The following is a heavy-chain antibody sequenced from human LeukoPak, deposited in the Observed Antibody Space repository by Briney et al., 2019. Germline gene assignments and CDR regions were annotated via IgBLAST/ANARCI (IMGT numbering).Heavy chain of an antibody. CDR1: GFTSNTYG. V-gene: IGHV3-23*01. CDR3: ATYRAWVTMIRGPEH. J-gene: IGHJ4*02. Sequence: PGGSLRLSCAAPGFTSNTYGMTWVRQAPGKGLEWVSAIGGYGGVNTYYAHSVKGRFTMSRDNSKNTVYLQMNSLRAEDTAVYYCATYRAWVTMIRGPEHWGQGTLVTVSS. D-gene: IGHD3-10*01. CDR2: IGGYGGVNT.